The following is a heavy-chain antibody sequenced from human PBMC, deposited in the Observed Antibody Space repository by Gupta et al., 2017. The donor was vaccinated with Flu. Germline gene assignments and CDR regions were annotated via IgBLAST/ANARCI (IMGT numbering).Heavy chain of an antibody. V-gene: IGHV1-2*02. CDR1: GYTFTGYY. CDR3: ATSTGYRTSWSAFDI. CDR2: MNPNGGAT. J-gene: IGHJ3*02. Sequence: QVQLVQSGAEVKKPGASVKVSCKASGYTFTGYYMHWVRQAPGQGLEWMGWMNPNGGATNSAQKFQGRVSMTRDTSISTAYMELTRLTSDDTAVYYCATSTGYRTSWSAFDIWGQGTMVTVS. D-gene: IGHD6-13*01.